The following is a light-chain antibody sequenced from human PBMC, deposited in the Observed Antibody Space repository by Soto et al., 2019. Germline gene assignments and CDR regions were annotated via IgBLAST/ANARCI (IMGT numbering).Light chain of an antibody. V-gene: IGKV3-11*01. CDR3: QQRSNWPWT. J-gene: IGKJ1*01. CDR1: QSVGSY. CDR2: GAS. Sequence: EIVMTQPPATLSVSPGERPTLSCRASQSVGSYLAWFPQTPGQAPRLLIYGASNRATGIPARFSGSGSGTDFTLTISSLEPEDFAVYYCQQRSNWPWTFGQGTKVDI.